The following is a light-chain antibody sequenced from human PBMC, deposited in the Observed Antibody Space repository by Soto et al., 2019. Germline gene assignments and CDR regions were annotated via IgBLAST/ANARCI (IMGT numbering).Light chain of an antibody. V-gene: IGKV2-30*01. CDR2: QVS. Sequence: DVVMTQSPLSLPVTLGQPASISCRSSQSLVYSDGNTYLNWFQQRPGQSPRRLIFQVSNRDSGVPDRFSGSGSGTDFTLKISRVEAEDVGVSYCMQSTDWPPTFGGGTKVEIK. CDR3: MQSTDWPPT. J-gene: IGKJ4*01. CDR1: QSLVYSDGNTY.